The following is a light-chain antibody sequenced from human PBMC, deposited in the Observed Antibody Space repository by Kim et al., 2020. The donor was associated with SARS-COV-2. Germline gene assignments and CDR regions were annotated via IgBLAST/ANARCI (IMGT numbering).Light chain of an antibody. CDR2: DVS. J-gene: IGLJ1*01. CDR1: SSDVGGYNY. V-gene: IGLV2-14*03. CDR3: SSYTSSSTYV. Sequence: GQSITISCTGTSSDVGGYNYGAWYQQHPGKAPQLMIYDVSNRPSGVSNRFSGSKSGNMASLTISGLQAEDEADYYCSSYTSSSTYVFGTGTKVTVL.